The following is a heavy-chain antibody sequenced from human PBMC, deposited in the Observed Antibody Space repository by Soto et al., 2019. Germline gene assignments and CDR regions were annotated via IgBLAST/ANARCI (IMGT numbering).Heavy chain of an antibody. J-gene: IGHJ4*02. CDR2: VGGNGLDT. Sequence: EVKLLESGGGLVQPGGSLRLSCAASGFIFSNYAMNWVRQAPGKGLEWVSAVGGNGLDTYYADSVKGRFTISRDNSENTLYLQKTSLRAEGTAVYYCAGRTGYPFDSWGQGTLVTVSS. CDR1: GFIFSNYA. D-gene: IGHD3-9*01. CDR3: AGRTGYPFDS. V-gene: IGHV3-23*01.